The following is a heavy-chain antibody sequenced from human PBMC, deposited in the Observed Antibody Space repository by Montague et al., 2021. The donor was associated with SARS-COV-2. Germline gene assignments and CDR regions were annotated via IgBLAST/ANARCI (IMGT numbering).Heavy chain of an antibody. CDR1: GGSISNYY. J-gene: IGHJ6*02. CDR3: ARGRGGTTFGVIGAYYGMDI. D-gene: IGHD3-3*01. Sequence: SETLSLTCTVSGGSISNYYWSWIRQSPGKGLEWIAYMYYSGSTKYNPSLKSRATISGDTSKNQFSLTLSSMTAADTAVYYCARGRGGTTFGVIGAYYGMDIWGQGTTVTVS. CDR2: MYYSGST. V-gene: IGHV4-59*01.